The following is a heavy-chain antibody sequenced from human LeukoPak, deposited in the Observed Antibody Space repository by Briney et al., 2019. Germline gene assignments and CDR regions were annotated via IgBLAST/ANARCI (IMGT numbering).Heavy chain of an antibody. CDR2: INPNNGGT. D-gene: IGHD3-22*01. J-gene: IGHJ6*04. CDR1: GYPFTVYY. CDR3: ARVFSIGFMDV. Sequence: GASVKVSCKASGYPFTVYYIHWVRQAPGQGLEWMGWINPNNGGTDYAQNFQGRVTMTRDPSISTAFMELSRLRSNDTAVYYCARVFSIGFMDVWGKGTTIIVSS. V-gene: IGHV1-2*02.